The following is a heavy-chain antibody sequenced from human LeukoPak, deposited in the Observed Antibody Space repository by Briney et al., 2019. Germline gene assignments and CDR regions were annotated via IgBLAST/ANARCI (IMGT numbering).Heavy chain of an antibody. J-gene: IGHJ5*02. CDR3: ARESYCTNGVCYRGNWFDP. Sequence: PSETLSLTCTVSGGSISSSSYYWGWIRQPPGKGLEWIGSIYYSGSTYYNPSLKSRVTISVDTSKNQFSLKLSSVTAAGTAVYYCARESYCTNGVCYRGNWFDPWGQGTLVTVSS. V-gene: IGHV4-39*07. CDR1: GGSISSSSYY. D-gene: IGHD2-8*01. CDR2: IYYSGST.